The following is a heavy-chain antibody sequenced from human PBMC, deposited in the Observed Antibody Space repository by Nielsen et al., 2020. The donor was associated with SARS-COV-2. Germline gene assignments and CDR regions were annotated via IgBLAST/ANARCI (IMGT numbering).Heavy chain of an antibody. CDR2: ISYDGSNK. Sequence: GGSLRLSCAASGFTFSSYGMHWVRQAPGQGLEWVAVISYDGSNKYYADSVKGRFTISRDNSKNTLYLQMNSLRAEDTAVYYCAKDLDYYDSSEGYWGQGTLVTVSS. V-gene: IGHV3-30*18. J-gene: IGHJ4*02. CDR1: GFTFSSYG. CDR3: AKDLDYYDSSEGY. D-gene: IGHD3-22*01.